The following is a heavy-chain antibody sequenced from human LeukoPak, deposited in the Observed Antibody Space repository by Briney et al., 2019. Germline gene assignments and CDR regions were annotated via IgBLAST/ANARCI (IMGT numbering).Heavy chain of an antibody. CDR2: IYYSGST. CDR1: GENFSTYH. D-gene: IGHD4-17*01. V-gene: IGHV4-59*08. J-gene: IGHJ3*02. CDR3: ATYYGDYVRAFDI. Sequence: PSETLSLTCAVYGENFSTYHYSWIRQPPGKGLEWIGYIYYSGSTNYNPSLKSRVTISVDTSKNQFSLKLSSVTAADTAVYYCATYYGDYVRAFDIWGQGTMVTVSS.